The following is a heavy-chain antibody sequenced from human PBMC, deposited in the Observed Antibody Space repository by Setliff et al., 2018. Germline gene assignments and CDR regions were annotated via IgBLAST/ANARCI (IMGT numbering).Heavy chain of an antibody. D-gene: IGHD2-2*01. V-gene: IGHV1-18*01. CDR1: GYTFINSG. CDR3: SRLVRYCTTTSCQGASGAEL. Sequence: GASVKVSCKASGYTFINSGIAWVRQAPGQGLEWMGWISPYTGRTFYAPQFQDRVIMTTDTSTNTAYLDLRSLTSDDTAVYYCSRLVRYCTTTSCQGASGAELWGQGTLVTVSS. CDR2: ISPYTGRT. J-gene: IGHJ4*02.